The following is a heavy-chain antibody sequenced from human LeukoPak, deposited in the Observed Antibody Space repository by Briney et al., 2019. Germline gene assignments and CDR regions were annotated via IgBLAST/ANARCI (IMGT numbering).Heavy chain of an antibody. V-gene: IGHV4-61*02. Sequence: SQTLSLTCTVSGGSISSGSYYWSWIRQPAGKGLEWIGRIYTSGSTNYNPSLKSRVTISVDTSKNQFSLKLSSLTAADTAVYYCARTRSYCTSTTCYLYYFDYWGQGTLVTVSS. CDR3: ARTRSYCTSTTCYLYYFDY. CDR2: IYTSGST. CDR1: GGSISSGSYY. J-gene: IGHJ4*02. D-gene: IGHD2/OR15-2a*01.